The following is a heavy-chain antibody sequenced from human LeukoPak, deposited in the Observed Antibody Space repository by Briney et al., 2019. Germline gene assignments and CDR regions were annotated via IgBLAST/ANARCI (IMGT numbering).Heavy chain of an antibody. V-gene: IGHV1-69*13. D-gene: IGHD2-15*01. CDR1: GGTFSSYA. Sequence: ASVKVSCKASGGTFSSYAISWVRQAPGQGLEWMGGIIPIFGTANYAQKFQGRVTITADESTSTAYMELSSLRSEDTAVYYCARGYCSGGSCYEGDIWGQGTLVTVSS. J-gene: IGHJ4*02. CDR2: IIPIFGTA. CDR3: ARGYCSGGSCYEGDI.